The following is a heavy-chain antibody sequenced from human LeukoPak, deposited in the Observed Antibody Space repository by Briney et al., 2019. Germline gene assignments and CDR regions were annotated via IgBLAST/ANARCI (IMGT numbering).Heavy chain of an antibody. D-gene: IGHD6-19*01. V-gene: IGHV1-46*01. CDR2: INPSGGST. Sequence: ASVKVSCTASGYTFTSYYMHWVRQAPGQGLEWMGIINPSGGSTSYAQKFQGRVTMTRDTSTSTVYMELSSLRSEDTAVYHCAREIAVADSGFDYWGQGTLVTVSS. CDR1: GYTFTSYY. J-gene: IGHJ4*02. CDR3: AREIAVADSGFDY.